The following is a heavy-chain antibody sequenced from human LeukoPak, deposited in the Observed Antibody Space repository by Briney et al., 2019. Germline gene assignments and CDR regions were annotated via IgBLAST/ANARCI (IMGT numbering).Heavy chain of an antibody. J-gene: IGHJ4*02. V-gene: IGHV3-9*03. CDR1: GFTFDDYA. CDR3: AKDINYDSSGGYFDY. CDR2: ISWNSGSI. D-gene: IGHD3-22*01. Sequence: GRSLRLSSAASGFTFDDYAMPWVRQAPGKGLEWVSGISWNSGSIGYADSVKGRFTISRDNAKNSLYLQMNSLRAEDMALYYCAKDINYDSSGGYFDYWGQGTLVTVSS.